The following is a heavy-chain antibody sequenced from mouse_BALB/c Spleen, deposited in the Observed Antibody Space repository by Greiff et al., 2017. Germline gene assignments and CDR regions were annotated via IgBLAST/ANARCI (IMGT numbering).Heavy chain of an antibody. V-gene: IGHV1-4*01. Sequence: QVQLQQSGAELARPGASVKMSCKASGYTFTSYTMHWVKQRPGQGLEWIGYINPSSGYTNYNQKFKDKATLTADKSSSTAYMQLSSLTSEDSAVYYCARKDSSPWYFDVWGAGTTVTVSS. CDR1: GYTFTSYT. CDR3: ARKDSSPWYFDV. CDR2: INPSSGYT. J-gene: IGHJ1*01. D-gene: IGHD1-1*01.